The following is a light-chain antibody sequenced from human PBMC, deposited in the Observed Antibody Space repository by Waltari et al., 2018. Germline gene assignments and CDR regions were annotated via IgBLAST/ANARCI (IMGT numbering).Light chain of an antibody. J-gene: IGLJ2*01. CDR1: SSDVGGYNY. Sequence: QSALTQPASVSGSPGQSITISCTGTSSDVGGYNYVSWYQQHPGKAPKLMIYEVSNRASGVAYRSSGSKSCNTASLTISGLQAEDEADYYCSSYTSISTVVFGGGTKLTVL. V-gene: IGLV2-14*01. CDR2: EVS. CDR3: SSYTSISTVV.